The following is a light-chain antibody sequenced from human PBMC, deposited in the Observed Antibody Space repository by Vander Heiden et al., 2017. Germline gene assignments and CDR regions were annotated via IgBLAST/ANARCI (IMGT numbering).Light chain of an antibody. Sequence: SYELTQPPSVSVSPGQTASITCSGDKLGDKYACWYQQKPGQSPGRVIYQDSKRPSGIPERFSGSNSGTTATLTISGTQAVDESDYYCQAWDSSTVGFGGGTKLTVL. J-gene: IGLJ2*01. CDR1: KLGDKY. CDR2: QDS. V-gene: IGLV3-1*01. CDR3: QAWDSSTVG.